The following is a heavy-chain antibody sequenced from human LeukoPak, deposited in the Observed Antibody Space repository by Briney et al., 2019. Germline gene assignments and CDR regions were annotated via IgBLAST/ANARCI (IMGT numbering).Heavy chain of an antibody. CDR3: ARDAPSLYYYDSSGYYGWFDP. J-gene: IGHJ5*02. CDR1: GGSISSGDYY. Sequence: PSETLSLTCTVSGGSISSGDYYWSWIRQPPGKGLEWIGYIYYSGSTYYNPSLKSRVTISVDTSKNQFSLKLSSVTAADTAVYYCARDAPSLYYYDSSGYYGWFDPWGQGTLVTVSS. D-gene: IGHD3-22*01. V-gene: IGHV4-30-4*01. CDR2: IYYSGST.